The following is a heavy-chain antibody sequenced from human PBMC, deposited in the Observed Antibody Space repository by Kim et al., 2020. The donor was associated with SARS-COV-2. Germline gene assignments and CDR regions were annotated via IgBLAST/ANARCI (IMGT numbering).Heavy chain of an antibody. D-gene: IGHD3-16*01. CDR3: ARAWGEFGYFDY. V-gene: IGHV1-69*01. Sequence: TYAQKFQGRVTITADESTSTAYMELSSLGSEDTAVYYCARAWGEFGYFDYWGQGTLVTVSS. J-gene: IGHJ4*02.